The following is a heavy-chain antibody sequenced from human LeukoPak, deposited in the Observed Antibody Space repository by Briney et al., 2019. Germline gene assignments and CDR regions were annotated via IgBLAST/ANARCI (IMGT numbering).Heavy chain of an antibody. CDR2: IYHSGST. CDR1: GGSISSSNW. D-gene: IGHD1-1*01. V-gene: IGHV4-4*02. J-gene: IGHJ4*02. CDR3: ATQARNGENYFDY. Sequence: PSETLSHTCAVSGGSISSSNWWSWVRQPPGKGLEWIGEIYHSGSTNYNPCLKSRVTISTAYMELSSLRSEDTAVYYCATQARNGENYFDYWGQGTLVTVSS.